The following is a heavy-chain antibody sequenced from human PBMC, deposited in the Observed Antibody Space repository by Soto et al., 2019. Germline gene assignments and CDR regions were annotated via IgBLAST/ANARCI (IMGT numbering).Heavy chain of an antibody. Sequence: SETLSLTCTVSGGSISSGGYYWSWIRQHPGKGLEWIGYIYYSGSTYYNPSLKSRVTISVDTSKNQFSLKLTSVTAADTALYYCARDYFDSSDYTTDWFDPWGQGTLVTVSS. J-gene: IGHJ5*02. V-gene: IGHV4-31*03. CDR2: IYYSGST. D-gene: IGHD3-22*01. CDR3: ARDYFDSSDYTTDWFDP. CDR1: GGSISSGGYY.